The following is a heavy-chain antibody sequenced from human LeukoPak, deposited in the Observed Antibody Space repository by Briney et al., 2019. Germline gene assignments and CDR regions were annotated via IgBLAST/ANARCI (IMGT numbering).Heavy chain of an antibody. Sequence: GGSLRLSCAASGFTFSSYWMHWVRQAPGKGLVWVSRINSDGSSTSYADSVKGRFTISGDNAKNTLYLQMNSLRVEDTAVYFCAKVFVLLRGTPENWFDPWGQGTLVTVSS. J-gene: IGHJ5*02. CDR1: GFTFSSYW. CDR2: INSDGSST. V-gene: IGHV3-74*01. CDR3: AKVFVLLRGTPENWFDP. D-gene: IGHD1-14*01.